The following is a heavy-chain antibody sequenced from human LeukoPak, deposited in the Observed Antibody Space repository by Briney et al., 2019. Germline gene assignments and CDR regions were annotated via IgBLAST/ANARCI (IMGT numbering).Heavy chain of an antibody. J-gene: IGHJ5*02. CDR2: INHSGST. CDR3: ARRKGYCSGGSCPQKAYNWFDP. V-gene: IGHV4-34*01. D-gene: IGHD2-15*01. Sequence: SETLSLTCAVYGGSFSGYYWSWIRQPPGKGLEWIGEINHSGSTNYNPSLKSRVTISVDTSKNQFSLKLSSVTAADTAAYYCARRKGYCSGGSCPQKAYNWFDPWGQGTLVTVSS. CDR1: GGSFSGYY.